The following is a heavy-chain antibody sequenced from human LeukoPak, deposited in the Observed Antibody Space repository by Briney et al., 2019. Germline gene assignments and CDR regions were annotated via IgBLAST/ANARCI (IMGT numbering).Heavy chain of an antibody. CDR2: ISGSSSYT. CDR3: ARGRTGTTSPLDY. J-gene: IGHJ4*02. D-gene: IGHD1-1*01. V-gene: IGHV3-11*06. CDR1: GFIFDDYY. Sequence: PGGSLRLSCAASGFIFDDYYMSWIRQAPGKGLEWVSYISGSSSYTNNADSVRGRFTISRDSAKNSLYLQMNSLRAEDTAVYYCARGRTGTTSPLDYWGQGTLVTVSS.